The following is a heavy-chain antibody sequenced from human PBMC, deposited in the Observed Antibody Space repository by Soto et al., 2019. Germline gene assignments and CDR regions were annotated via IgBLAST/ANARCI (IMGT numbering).Heavy chain of an antibody. CDR3: ARDKLVRYYYYGMDV. Sequence: VSCKASGYTFTSYYMHWVRQAPGQGLEWMGIINPSGGSTSYAQKFQGRVTMTRDTSTSTVYMELSSLRSEDTAVYYCARDKLVRYYYYGMDVWGQGTTVTVSS. CDR1: GYTFTSYY. D-gene: IGHD6-13*01. CDR2: INPSGGST. J-gene: IGHJ6*02. V-gene: IGHV1-46*01.